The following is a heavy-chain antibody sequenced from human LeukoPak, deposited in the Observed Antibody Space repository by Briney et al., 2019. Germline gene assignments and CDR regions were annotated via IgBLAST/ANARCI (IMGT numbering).Heavy chain of an antibody. Sequence: ASVKVSWKASGYTFTTYDITWVRRAPGQGLEWMGWISAYNGNTNYAQKLQGRVTMTTDTSTSTAYMELRSLRSDDTAMYYCARDTAPYFGDYWGQGTLVTVSS. CDR1: GYTFTTYD. CDR2: ISAYNGNT. D-gene: IGHD3-9*01. V-gene: IGHV1-18*01. J-gene: IGHJ4*02. CDR3: ARDTAPYFGDY.